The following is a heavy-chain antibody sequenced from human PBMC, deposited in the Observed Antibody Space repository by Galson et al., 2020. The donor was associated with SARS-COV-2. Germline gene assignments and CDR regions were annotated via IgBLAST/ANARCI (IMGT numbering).Heavy chain of an antibody. V-gene: IGHV4-34*01. D-gene: IGHD3-3*01. CDR2: INHSGST. J-gene: IGHJ5*01. CDR1: GGSFSGYF. CDR3: ARGSSITIFGVITPYHDS. Sequence: SETLSLTCAVYGGSFSGYFWSWIRQPPGKGLEWIGQINHSGSTNSNPSLKSRVTMSVDTSKNQFSLKLNSVTAADTGVYYCARGSSITIFGVITPYHDSWGHGMLVTVSS.